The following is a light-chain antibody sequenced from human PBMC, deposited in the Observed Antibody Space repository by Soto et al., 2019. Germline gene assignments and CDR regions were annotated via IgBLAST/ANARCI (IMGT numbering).Light chain of an antibody. CDR2: GAS. CDR3: QQYHVWPKWT. V-gene: IGKV3D-15*01. Sequence: EIVMTQSPATLSVSPGEGATLSCRASESVSISLAWYQHKPGQPPRLLIHGASTRASGIPPRFSGSGSGTEFTLPISSLQSEDSAVYFCQQYHVWPKWTFGPGTKVEI. CDR1: ESVSIS. J-gene: IGKJ1*01.